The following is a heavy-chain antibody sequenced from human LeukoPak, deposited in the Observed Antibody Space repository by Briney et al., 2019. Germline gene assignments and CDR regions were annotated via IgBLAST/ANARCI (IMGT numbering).Heavy chain of an antibody. D-gene: IGHD5-12*01. Sequence: SVKVSCKASGGTFSTFALSWVRQAPGQGLDWMGGIIPILHTANYAQKFQGRVTVTADESTSTAYMELSSLRSEDTAVYYCATSPTSDTPGYWGQGTLVTVSA. CDR3: ATSPTSDTPGY. CDR2: IIPILHTA. V-gene: IGHV1-69*13. CDR1: GGTFSTFA. J-gene: IGHJ4*02.